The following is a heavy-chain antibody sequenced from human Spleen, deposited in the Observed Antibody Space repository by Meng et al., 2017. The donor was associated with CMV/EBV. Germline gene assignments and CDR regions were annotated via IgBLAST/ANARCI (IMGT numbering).Heavy chain of an antibody. V-gene: IGHV3-30*02. CDR1: GFNFNSYA. CDR3: ARRFSSSGLY. J-gene: IGHJ4*02. D-gene: IGHD6-6*01. Sequence: GESLKISCAASGFNFNSYAMHWVRQAPGKGLEWVAFIRYDGTNTYYADSVKGRFTISRDNFKNTLYLQMNSLRVDDTAIYYCARRFSSSGLYWGQGTLVTVSS. CDR2: IRYDGTNT.